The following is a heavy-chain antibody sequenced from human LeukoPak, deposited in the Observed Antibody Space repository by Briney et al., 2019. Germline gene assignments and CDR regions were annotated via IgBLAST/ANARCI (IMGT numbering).Heavy chain of an antibody. CDR1: KYTFTASY. J-gene: IGHJ4*02. D-gene: IGHD5-12*01. CDR3: ARHSGEQWLSHFDY. Sequence: GASVKVSCKASKYTFTASYIHWVRQAPGQGLEWMGWIHPNTGTTNFAQKFQGGVALTRDASITTAYMDLSSLRSDDTAMYYCARHSGEQWLSHFDYWGQGTLVTVSS. CDR2: IHPNTGTT. V-gene: IGHV1-2*02.